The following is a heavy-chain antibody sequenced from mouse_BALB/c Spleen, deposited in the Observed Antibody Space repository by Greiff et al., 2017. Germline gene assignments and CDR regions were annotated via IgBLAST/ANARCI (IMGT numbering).Heavy chain of an antibody. Sequence: DVMLEESGGGLVKPGGSLKLSCAASGFTFSDYYMYWVRQTPEKRLEWVATISDGGSYTYYPDSVKGRFTISRDNAKNNLYLQMSSLKSEDTAMYYCARGVDYYGSRRYFDVWGAGTTVTVSS. CDR1: GFTFSDYY. V-gene: IGHV5-4*02. D-gene: IGHD1-1*01. J-gene: IGHJ1*01. CDR2: ISDGGSYT. CDR3: ARGVDYYGSRRYFDV.